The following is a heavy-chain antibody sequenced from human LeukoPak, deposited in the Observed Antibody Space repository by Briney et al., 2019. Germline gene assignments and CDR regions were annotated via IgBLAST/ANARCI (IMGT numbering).Heavy chain of an antibody. J-gene: IGHJ6*02. V-gene: IGHV7-4-1*02. CDR3: ARDRYYDFWSGYSDYYYGMDV. CDR1: GYTFTSYA. D-gene: IGHD3-3*01. CDR2: INTNTGNP. Sequence: ASVKVSCKASGYTFTSYAMNWVRQAPGQGLEWMGWINTNTGNPTYAQGFTGRFVFSLDTSVSTANLQISSLKAEDTAVYYCARDRYYDFWSGYSDYYYGMDVWGQGTTVTVSS.